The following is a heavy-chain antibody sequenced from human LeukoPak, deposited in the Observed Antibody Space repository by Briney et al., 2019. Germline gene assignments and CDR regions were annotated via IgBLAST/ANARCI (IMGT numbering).Heavy chain of an antibody. V-gene: IGHV3-23*01. Sequence: GGSLRLSCAASGFTFSSYAMSWVRQAPGKGLEWVSAISGSGGSTYYADSVKGRFTISRDNSKNTLYLQMNSLRAEDTAVYYCAKDGLTMIPRVGYFDYWGQGTLVTVSS. J-gene: IGHJ4*02. CDR1: GFTFSSYA. CDR3: AKDGLTMIPRVGYFDY. CDR2: ISGSGGST. D-gene: IGHD3-22*01.